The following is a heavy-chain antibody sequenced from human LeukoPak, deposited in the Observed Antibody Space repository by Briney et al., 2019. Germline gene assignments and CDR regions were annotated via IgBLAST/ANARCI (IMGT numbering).Heavy chain of an antibody. CDR3: ARGDGSFDY. CDR1: GFTVSGNY. V-gene: IGHV3-53*01. J-gene: IGHJ4*02. CDR2: IYSGTKT. Sequence: PGGSLRLSCAASGFTVSGNYMSWVRQSPQKGLEWVSLIYSGTKTYYADPVKGRFTISRDNSKDTLYLQMNSLRAEDTAVYYCARGDGSFDYWGQGILVTVSS. D-gene: IGHD5-24*01.